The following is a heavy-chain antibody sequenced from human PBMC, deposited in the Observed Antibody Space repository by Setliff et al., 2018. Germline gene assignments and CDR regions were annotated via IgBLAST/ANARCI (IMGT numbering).Heavy chain of an antibody. CDR2: IYYSGST. Sequence: NPSETLSLTCTVSGDSISSGYYYWDWIRQPPGKGLEWIGSIYYSGSTYYNPSLKSRVTIFVDTSKNQFSLSLHSVTAADTAVYYCARRRSSAFYWYFDLWGRGTLVTVSS. CDR3: ARRRSSAFYWYFDL. CDR1: GDSISSGYYY. J-gene: IGHJ2*01. D-gene: IGHD6-25*01. V-gene: IGHV4-39*01.